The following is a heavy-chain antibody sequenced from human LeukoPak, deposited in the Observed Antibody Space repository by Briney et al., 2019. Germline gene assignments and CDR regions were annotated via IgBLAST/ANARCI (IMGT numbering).Heavy chain of an antibody. CDR1: GFTFSSYS. CDR3: ARDKEVRGVIINPVGNFDY. J-gene: IGHJ4*02. V-gene: IGHV3-21*01. D-gene: IGHD3-10*01. Sequence: GGSLRLSCAASGFTFSSYSMNWVRQAPGKGLEWVSSVSSSSSYIYYADSVKGRFTISRDNAKNSLYLQMNSLRAEDTAVYYCARDKEVRGVIINPVGNFDYWGQGTLVTVSS. CDR2: VSSSSSYI.